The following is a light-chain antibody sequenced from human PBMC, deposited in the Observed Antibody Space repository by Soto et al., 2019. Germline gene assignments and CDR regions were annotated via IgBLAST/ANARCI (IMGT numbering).Light chain of an antibody. CDR1: NTDIGGYNY. CDR3: SSCRAYRTVEV. V-gene: IGLV2-14*01. Sequence: QSALTQPDSVSASLGESITISCTGTNTDIGGYNYVSWYQQHPGKAPKLVIYDVTSRPSGIPNRFSGSKSGLTASLSISGLQAGDEADYYCSSCRAYRTVEVFGTGTKVTVL. J-gene: IGLJ1*01. CDR2: DVT.